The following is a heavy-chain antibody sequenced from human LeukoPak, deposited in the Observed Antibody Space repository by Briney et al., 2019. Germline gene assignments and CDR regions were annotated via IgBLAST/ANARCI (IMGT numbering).Heavy chain of an antibody. D-gene: IGHD2-2*01. CDR1: GFTVSSNY. J-gene: IGHJ1*01. V-gene: IGHV3-53*01. CDR3: AKEASWLISLYFQH. CDR2: IYSGGST. Sequence: PGGSLRLSCAASGFTVSSNYMSWVRQAPGKGLEWVSVIYSGGSTYYADSVKGRFTISRDNSKNTLYLQMNSLRAEDTAVYYCAKEASWLISLYFQHWGQGTLVTVSS.